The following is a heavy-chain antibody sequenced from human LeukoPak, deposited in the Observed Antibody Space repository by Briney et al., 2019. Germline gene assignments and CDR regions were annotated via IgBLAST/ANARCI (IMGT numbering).Heavy chain of an antibody. CDR3: ARGAEWELLPWFDP. J-gene: IGHJ5*02. CDR2: INPNSGGT. CDR1: GYTFTGYY. Sequence: ASVKVSCKASGYTFTGYYMHWVRQAPGQGLEWMGWINPNSGGTNYAQKFQGRVTMTRDTYISTAYMELSRLRSDDTAAYYCARGAEWELLPWFDPWGQGTLVTVSS. D-gene: IGHD1-26*01. V-gene: IGHV1-2*02.